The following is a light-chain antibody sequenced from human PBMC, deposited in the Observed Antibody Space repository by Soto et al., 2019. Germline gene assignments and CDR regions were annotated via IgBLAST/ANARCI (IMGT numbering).Light chain of an antibody. CDR2: DAS. CDR3: QWYSWYWT. Sequence: EIQMTQSPSTLSASVGDRVTITCRASQSISSWLAWYQQKPGKAHKLLIYDASSLESGVPSRFSCSGSRKEFTLTISSLQPEDFAIYCCQWYSWYWTFGQGTKVDIK. V-gene: IGKV1-5*01. CDR1: QSISSW. J-gene: IGKJ1*01.